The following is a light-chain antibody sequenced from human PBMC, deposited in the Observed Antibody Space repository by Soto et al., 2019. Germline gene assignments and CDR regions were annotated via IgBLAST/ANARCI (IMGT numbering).Light chain of an antibody. J-gene: IGKJ1*01. Sequence: IVLTQSPGTLSLSPGERATLSCTASHSLSSKSLVWYHQKSGQTPRVLIYDAYSMATGIPDRFSGSGSGTDFTLTISRLEPEYSAVYFCQRYDTSPPFGQGNKVKIK. CDR1: HSLSSKS. CDR3: QRYDTSPP. CDR2: DAY. V-gene: IGKV3-20*01.